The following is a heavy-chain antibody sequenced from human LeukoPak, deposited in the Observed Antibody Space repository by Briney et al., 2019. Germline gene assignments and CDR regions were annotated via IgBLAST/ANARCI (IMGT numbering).Heavy chain of an antibody. CDR3: AREQGYYGSGSYYNRNFDY. CDR1: GGSISNYY. CDR2: IYTSGST. V-gene: IGHV4-4*07. Sequence: SETLSLTCTVSGGSISNYYWSWIRQPAGKGLEWIGRIYTSGSTNYNPSLKSRVTMSVDTSKNQFSLKLSSVTAADTAVYYCAREQGYYGSGSYYNRNFDYWGQGTLVTVSS. J-gene: IGHJ4*02. D-gene: IGHD3-10*01.